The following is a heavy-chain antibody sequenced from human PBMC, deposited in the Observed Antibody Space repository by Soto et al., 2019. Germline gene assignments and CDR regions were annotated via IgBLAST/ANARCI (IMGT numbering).Heavy chain of an antibody. Sequence: QVQLQESGPGLVKPSETLSLTCTVSGGSISPYYWSWDRQPPGKGLEWIGFIWFSGSTTYNPSLRSRVTMSVDRSKNQLSLEVNFVTAADTAVYYCARESSGNHNHNWFDPWGQGTLVIVSA. J-gene: IGHJ5*02. D-gene: IGHD1-20*01. CDR3: ARESSGNHNHNWFDP. CDR1: GGSISPYY. CDR2: IWFSGST. V-gene: IGHV4-59*01.